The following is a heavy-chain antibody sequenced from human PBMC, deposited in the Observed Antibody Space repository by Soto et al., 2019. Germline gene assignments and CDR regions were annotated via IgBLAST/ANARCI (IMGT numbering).Heavy chain of an antibody. J-gene: IGHJ5*02. CDR1: GYTFTSYD. CDR2: KNPNSGNT. Sequence: QVQLVQSGAEVKKPGASVKVSCKASGYTFTSYDINWVRQATGQGLEWMGWKNPNSGNTGYAQKFQGRVTMTRNTSISTAYMDLSSPRSEDTAMYYCARERSAAGTGWFDPWGQGTLVTVSS. CDR3: ARERSAAGTGWFDP. V-gene: IGHV1-8*01. D-gene: IGHD6-13*01.